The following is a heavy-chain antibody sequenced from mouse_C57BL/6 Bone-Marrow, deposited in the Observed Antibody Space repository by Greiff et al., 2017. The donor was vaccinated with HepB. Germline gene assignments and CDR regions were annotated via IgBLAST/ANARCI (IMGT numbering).Heavy chain of an antibody. V-gene: IGHV1-82*01. J-gene: IGHJ2*01. CDR2: IYPGDGDT. Sequence: VQLVESGPELVKPGASVKISCKASGYAFSSSWMNWVKQRPGKGLEWIGRIYPGDGDTNYNGKFKGKATLTADKSSSTAYMQLSSLTSEDSAVYFGARRGTWGDYFDYWGQGTTLTVSS. D-gene: IGHD3-3*01. CDR3: ARRGTWGDYFDY. CDR1: GYAFSSSW.